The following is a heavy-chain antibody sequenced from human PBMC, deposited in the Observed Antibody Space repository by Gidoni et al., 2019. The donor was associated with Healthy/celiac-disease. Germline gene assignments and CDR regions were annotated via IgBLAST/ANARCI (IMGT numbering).Heavy chain of an antibody. D-gene: IGHD2-2*02. V-gene: IGHV3-23*01. CDR2: ISGSGGST. CDR3: ATLGLGYCSSTSCYTAVSPGAFDY. Sequence: EVLLLESGGGLVQPGGPLSLSCSASGFPFSSSAMMWSRQAPGKGREWVSAISGSGGSTYYADSVKGRFTISRDNSKNTLYLQMNSLRAEDTAVYYCATLGLGYCSSTSCYTAVSPGAFDYWGQGTLVTVSS. CDR1: GFPFSSSA. J-gene: IGHJ4*02.